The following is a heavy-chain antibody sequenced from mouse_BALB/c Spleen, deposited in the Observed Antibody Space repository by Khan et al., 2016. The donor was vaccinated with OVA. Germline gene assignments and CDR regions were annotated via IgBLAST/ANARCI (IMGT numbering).Heavy chain of an antibody. J-gene: IGHJ4*01. D-gene: IGHD1-1*01. Sequence: DLVKPGASVKLSCKASGYTFTSYWINWIKQRPGQGLEWIGRIGPGSGSTSYNEMFTGKATLTVDTTSSTAYIQLSSLSSEDSAVYFCARSNYYGSSLYAMDYWGQRTSVTVSS. CDR3: ARSNYYGSSLYAMDY. V-gene: IGHV1S41*01. CDR2: IGPGSGST. CDR1: GYTFTSYW.